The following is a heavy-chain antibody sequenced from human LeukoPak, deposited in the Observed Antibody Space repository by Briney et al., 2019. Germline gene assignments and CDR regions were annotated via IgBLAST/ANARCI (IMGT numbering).Heavy chain of an antibody. V-gene: IGHV3-23*01. J-gene: IGHJ4*02. D-gene: IGHD3-10*01. CDR3: NYYGSGTPLYFDY. CDR2: ISGGGGST. Sequence: GGSLRLSCAASGFTFSSYAMSWVRQAPGKGLEWVSTISGGGGSTYYAGSVKGRFTISRDNFKNTLSLQMNTLRAEDTAVYYCNYYGSGTPLYFDYWGQGTLVTVSS. CDR1: GFTFSSYA.